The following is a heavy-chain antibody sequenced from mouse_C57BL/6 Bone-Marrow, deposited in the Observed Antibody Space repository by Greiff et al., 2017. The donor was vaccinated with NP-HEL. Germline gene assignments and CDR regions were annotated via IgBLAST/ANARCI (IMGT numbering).Heavy chain of an antibody. V-gene: IGHV1-53*01. Sequence: QVQLQQPGTELVKPGASVKLSCTASGYTFTSYWMHWVTQRPGQGLEWIGNINPSNGGTNYNEKFKSKATLTVDKSSSTAYMQLSSLPSQNSAVYYCARSGYYGSTWYSDVWGTGTTVTVSS. CDR2: INPSNGGT. J-gene: IGHJ1*03. D-gene: IGHD1-1*01. CDR1: GYTFTSYW. CDR3: ARSGYYGSTWYSDV.